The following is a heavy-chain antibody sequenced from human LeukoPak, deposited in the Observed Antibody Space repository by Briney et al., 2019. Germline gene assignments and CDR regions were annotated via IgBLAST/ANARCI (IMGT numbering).Heavy chain of an antibody. Sequence: SETLSLTCTVSGGSISSNNYHWGWIRQPPGTGLEWIASVYYSGVTYYNPSLESRVIISVDTSKNQFSLKLRSVTAADTAVFYCARVVRGSSRRFDYWGQGTLVTVSS. CDR1: GGSISSNNYH. V-gene: IGHV4-39*01. CDR2: VYYSGVT. CDR3: ARVVRGSSRRFDY. D-gene: IGHD6-13*01. J-gene: IGHJ4*02.